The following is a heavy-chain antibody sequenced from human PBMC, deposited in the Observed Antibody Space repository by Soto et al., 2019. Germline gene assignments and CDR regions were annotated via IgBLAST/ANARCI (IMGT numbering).Heavy chain of an antibody. CDR3: ARGRWELLGYYYYGMDV. J-gene: IGHJ6*02. V-gene: IGHV1-18*01. CDR1: GYTFTSYG. D-gene: IGHD1-26*01. Sequence: QVQLVQSGAEVKKPGASVKVSCKATGYTFTSYGISWVRQAPGQGLEWMGWISAYNGNTNYAQKLQGRVTMTTYTSTRTAYVELRSLRSDDTAVYYCARGRWELLGYYYYGMDVWGQGTTVTVSS. CDR2: ISAYNGNT.